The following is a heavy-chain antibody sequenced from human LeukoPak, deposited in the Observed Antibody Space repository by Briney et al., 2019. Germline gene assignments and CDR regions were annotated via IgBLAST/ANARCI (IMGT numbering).Heavy chain of an antibody. CDR2: INSDGSST. Sequence: QPGRSLRLSCAASGFTFGRYWMHWVRQAPGKGLVWVSRINSDGSSTSYADSVKGRFTISRDNAKNTLYVQMNSLRAEDTAVYYCTTNPIGGFDCWGQGTLVTVSS. D-gene: IGHD3-3*01. CDR3: TTNPIGGFDC. V-gene: IGHV3-74*01. J-gene: IGHJ4*02. CDR1: GFTFGRYW.